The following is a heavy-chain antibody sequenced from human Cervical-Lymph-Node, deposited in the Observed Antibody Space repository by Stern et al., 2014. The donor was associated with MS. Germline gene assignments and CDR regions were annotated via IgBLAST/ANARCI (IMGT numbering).Heavy chain of an antibody. V-gene: IGHV4-30-4*01. Sequence: VQLVESCPGLVKPSQTLSLTCTVSGGSISSGDYYWSWLRQPPGKGLEWIGYIYYSGSTYYNPSLKSRVTISVDTSKNQFSLKLSSVTAADTAVYYCASANCSSTSCPNWFDPWGQGTLVTVSS. CDR2: IYYSGST. CDR1: GGSISSGDYY. CDR3: ASANCSSTSCPNWFDP. D-gene: IGHD2-2*01. J-gene: IGHJ5*02.